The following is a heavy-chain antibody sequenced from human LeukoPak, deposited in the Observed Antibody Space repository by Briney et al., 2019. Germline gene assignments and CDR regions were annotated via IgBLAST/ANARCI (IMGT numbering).Heavy chain of an antibody. CDR3: AMSRQTYYYDSSGYYDY. V-gene: IGHV1-69*02. D-gene: IGHD3-22*01. CDR1: GGTFSSYT. J-gene: IGHJ4*02. CDR2: IIPILGIA. Sequence: RVVSVKVSCKASGGTFSSYTISWVRQAPGQGLEWMGRIIPILGIANYAQKFQGRVTITADKSTSTAYMELSSLRSEDTAVYYCAMSRQTYYYDSSGYYDYWGQGTLVTVSS.